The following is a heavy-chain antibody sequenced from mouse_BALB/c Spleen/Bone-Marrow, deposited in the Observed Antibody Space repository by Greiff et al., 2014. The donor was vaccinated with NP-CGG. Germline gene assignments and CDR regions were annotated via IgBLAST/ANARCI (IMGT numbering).Heavy chain of an antibody. CDR3: ARNYGNYVWFAN. D-gene: IGHD2-1*01. Sequence: VQLQQSGAELMKPGASVKISCKATGYTFSRYWIEWVKQRPGHGLEWIGEILPGSGSTNYNEKFKGKATFTADTSSNTAYMQLSSRTSEDSAVYYGARNYGNYVWFANWGQGTLVTVSA. J-gene: IGHJ3*01. CDR2: ILPGSGST. V-gene: IGHV1-9*01. CDR1: GYTFSRYW.